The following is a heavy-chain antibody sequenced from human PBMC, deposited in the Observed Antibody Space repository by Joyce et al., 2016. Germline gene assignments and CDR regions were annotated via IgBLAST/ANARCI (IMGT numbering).Heavy chain of an antibody. CDR2: ISSSGGST. V-gene: IGHV3-23*01. CDR3: AKDQDYGDYSVDY. D-gene: IGHD4-17*01. Sequence: EVQLLESGGGLVQPGGSLRLSCAASRFAFSSYAMSWVGQAPGKGVEWVSTISSSGGSTYYADSVKGRFTISRDNSENTLYLQMNSRRAGDTAVYYCAKDQDYGDYSVDYWGQGTLVTVSS. J-gene: IGHJ4*02. CDR1: RFAFSSYA.